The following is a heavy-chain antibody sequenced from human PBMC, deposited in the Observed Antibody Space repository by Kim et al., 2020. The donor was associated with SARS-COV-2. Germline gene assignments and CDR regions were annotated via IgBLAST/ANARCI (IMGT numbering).Heavy chain of an antibody. V-gene: IGHV4-34*01. CDR3: AKVSGDSTGGGAFDI. D-gene: IGHD3-16*01. Sequence: PTLRSRVTISVDEAKNQFSLNLGSMTAADTAIYYCAKVSGDSTGGGAFDIWGQGIMVTVSS. J-gene: IGHJ3*02.